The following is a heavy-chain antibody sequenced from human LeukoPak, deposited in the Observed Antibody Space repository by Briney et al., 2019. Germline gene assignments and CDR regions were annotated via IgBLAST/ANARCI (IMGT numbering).Heavy chain of an antibody. V-gene: IGHV1-3*02. J-gene: IGHJ6*03. D-gene: IGHD1-26*01. CDR3: ARGGAHYYYYYMDV. Sequence: EFQDRVTITRDTSASTAYMELSSLRSEDMAVYYCARGGAHYYYYYMDVWGKGTTVTISS.